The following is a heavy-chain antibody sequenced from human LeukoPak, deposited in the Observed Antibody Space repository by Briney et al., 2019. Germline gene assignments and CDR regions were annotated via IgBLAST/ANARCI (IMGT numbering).Heavy chain of an antibody. D-gene: IGHD3-16*01. CDR2: ISHNGNA. CDR1: VYSVGSAYY. V-gene: IGHV4-38-2*01. CDR3: ARDPNWDSWFDP. Sequence: SDTLSLTCAVSVYSVGSAYYRVWLRQPPGKGLEWLGTISHNGNAYYNPSLKSRLTISVDTSKNQFSLNLNSVTAADTAVYFCARDPNWDSWFDPWGQGALVTVSS. J-gene: IGHJ5*02.